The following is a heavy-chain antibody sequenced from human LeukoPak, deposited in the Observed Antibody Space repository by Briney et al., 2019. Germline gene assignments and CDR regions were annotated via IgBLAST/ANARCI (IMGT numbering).Heavy chain of an antibody. CDR2: IYYSGST. J-gene: IGHJ1*01. D-gene: IGHD6-13*01. CDR1: GGSINSYY. V-gene: IGHV4-59*01. CDR3: ARVVAAAGTGYFQH. Sequence: KPSETLSLTCTVSGGSINSYYWSWIRQPPGKGLEWIGYIYYSGSTNYNPSLKSRVTISVDTSKNQFSLKLSSVTAADTAVYYCARVVAAAGTGYFQHWGQGTLVTVSS.